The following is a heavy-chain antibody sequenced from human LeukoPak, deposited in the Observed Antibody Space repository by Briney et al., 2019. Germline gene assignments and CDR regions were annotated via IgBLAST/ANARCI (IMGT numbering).Heavy chain of an antibody. J-gene: IGHJ4*02. Sequence: GGSLRLSCAASGFTFSSYAMHWVRQAPGKGLEWVAVISYDGSNKYYADSVKGRFTISRDNAKNSLYLQMNSLRAEDTAVYYCARSSGGPPDYWGQGTLVTVSS. CDR2: ISYDGSNK. CDR3: ARSSGGPPDY. D-gene: IGHD6-19*01. V-gene: IGHV3-30-3*01. CDR1: GFTFSSYA.